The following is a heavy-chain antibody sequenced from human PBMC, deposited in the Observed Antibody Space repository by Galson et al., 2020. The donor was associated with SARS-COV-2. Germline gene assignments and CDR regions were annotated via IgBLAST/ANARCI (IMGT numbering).Heavy chain of an antibody. Sequence: GESLKISCAASGFTFSSYAMHWVRQAPGKGLEWVAVISYDGSNKYYADSVKGRFTISRDNSKNTLYLQMNSLRAEDTAVYYCARAPRDWYFDLWGRGTLVTVSS. CDR3: ARAPRDWYFDL. V-gene: IGHV3-30-3*01. J-gene: IGHJ2*01. CDR2: ISYDGSNK. CDR1: GFTFSSYA.